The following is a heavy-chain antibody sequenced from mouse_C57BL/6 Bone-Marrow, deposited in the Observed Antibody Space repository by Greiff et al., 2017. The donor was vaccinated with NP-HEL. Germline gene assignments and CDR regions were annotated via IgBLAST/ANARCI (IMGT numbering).Heavy chain of an antibody. CDR3: ARRGGLRRYFDV. CDR1: GYTFTSYD. J-gene: IGHJ1*03. Sequence: VQGVESGAELARPGASVKLSCKASGYTFTSYDISWVKQRTGQGLEWIGEIYPRSGNTYYNEKFKGKATLTADKSSSTAYMELRSLTSEDSAVYFCARRGGLRRYFDVGGTGTTVTVSS. CDR2: IYPRSGNT. D-gene: IGHD2-4*01. V-gene: IGHV1-81*01.